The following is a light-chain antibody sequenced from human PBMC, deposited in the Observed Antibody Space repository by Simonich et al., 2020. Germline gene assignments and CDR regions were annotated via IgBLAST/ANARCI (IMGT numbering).Light chain of an antibody. CDR3: AEWDDSLSGPV. J-gene: IGLJ3*02. CDR2: GNS. Sequence: QSVLTQPPSVSGAPGQRVTISCTGSSSNIGAGYDVHWYQQLPGTAPKLLSYGNSNLPSGGPDRFSGSKSGTSASLAITGLQAEDEADYYCAEWDDSLSGPVFGGGTKLTVL. V-gene: IGLV1-40*01. CDR1: SSNIGAGYD.